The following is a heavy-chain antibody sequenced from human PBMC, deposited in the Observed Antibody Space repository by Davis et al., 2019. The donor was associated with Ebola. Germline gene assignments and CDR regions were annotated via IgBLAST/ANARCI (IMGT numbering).Heavy chain of an antibody. J-gene: IGHJ4*02. CDR2: ISYDGSNQ. CDR1: GFTFSNYG. Sequence: GGSLRLSCAASGFTFSNYGMHWVRQAPGKGLEWVAVISYDGSNQDYADSVKGRFTISRDNSKNTLYLQLNSLRAEDTAVYYCARGAGTGGDYWGQGTLVTVSS. V-gene: IGHV3-30*03. CDR3: ARGAGTGGDY. D-gene: IGHD6-13*01.